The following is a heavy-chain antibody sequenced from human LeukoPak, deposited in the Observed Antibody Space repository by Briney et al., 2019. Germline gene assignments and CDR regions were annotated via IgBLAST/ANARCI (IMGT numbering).Heavy chain of an antibody. V-gene: IGHV4-34*01. D-gene: IGHD3-22*01. Sequence: PWETLSLTCAVYGGSFSGYYWSWIRQPPGKGLEWIGEINHSGSTNYNPSLKSRVTISVDTSKNQFSLKLSSVTAADTAVYYCARRRRSSGYYYSGVDYWGQGTLVTVSS. CDR3: ARRRRSSGYYYSGVDY. CDR1: GGSFSGYY. CDR2: INHSGST. J-gene: IGHJ4*02.